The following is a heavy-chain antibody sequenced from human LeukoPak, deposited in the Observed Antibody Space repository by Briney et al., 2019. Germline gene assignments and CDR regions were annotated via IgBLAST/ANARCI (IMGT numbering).Heavy chain of an antibody. Sequence: ASVKVSCKASGGTFSSYAISWVRQAPGQGREWMGGIIPIFGTANYAQKCQGRVTITADESTSTAYMELSSLRSEDTAVYYCARETDWLLDPLRHNYFDYWGQGTLVTVSS. J-gene: IGHJ4*02. CDR2: IIPIFGTA. CDR3: ARETDWLLDPLRHNYFDY. V-gene: IGHV1-69*13. D-gene: IGHD3/OR15-3a*01. CDR1: GGTFSSYA.